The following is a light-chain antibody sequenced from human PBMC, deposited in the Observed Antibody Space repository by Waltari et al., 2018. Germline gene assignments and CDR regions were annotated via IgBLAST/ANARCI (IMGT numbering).Light chain of an antibody. Sequence: SYDLAQAPSVSVSPGQTAIITCSGATVGTKYLSWYQQRPGQSPTLLIFQDNIRPSGIPERFSASNSQSPATLTITGAQPMDEAEYFCQAWDSTTVVFGGGTKLTVL. V-gene: IGLV3-1*01. CDR2: QDN. J-gene: IGLJ2*01. CDR3: QAWDSTTVV. CDR1: TVGTKY.